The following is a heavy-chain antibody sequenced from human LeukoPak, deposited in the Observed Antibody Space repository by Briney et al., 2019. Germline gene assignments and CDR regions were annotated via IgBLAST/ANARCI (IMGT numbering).Heavy chain of an antibody. CDR1: GYTFTSYG. J-gene: IGHJ4*02. D-gene: IGHD3-22*01. CDR2: ISAYNGNT. CDR3: AGDRTYYYDSSGYHLDY. V-gene: IGHV1-18*01. Sequence: ASVKVSCKASGYTFTSYGISWVRQAPGQGLEWMGWISAYNGNTNYAQKLQGRVTMTTDTSTSTAYMELRSLRSDDTAVYYCAGDRTYYYDSSGYHLDYWGQGTLVTVSS.